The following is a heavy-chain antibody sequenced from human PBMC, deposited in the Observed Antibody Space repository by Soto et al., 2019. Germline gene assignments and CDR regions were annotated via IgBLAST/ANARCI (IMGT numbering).Heavy chain of an antibody. CDR3: ARVRAGSVGWFDP. CDR2: ARNKANSYTT. CDR1: GFTFSNHY. J-gene: IGHJ5*02. Sequence: PGGSLRLSCAASGFTFSNHYIDWVRQAPGKGLEWVGRARNKANSYTTEYAASVKDRFTISRDDSKNSAYLQMNSLKTEDTAVYYCARVRAGSVGWFDPWGQGTLVTVSS. D-gene: IGHD6-19*01. V-gene: IGHV3-72*01.